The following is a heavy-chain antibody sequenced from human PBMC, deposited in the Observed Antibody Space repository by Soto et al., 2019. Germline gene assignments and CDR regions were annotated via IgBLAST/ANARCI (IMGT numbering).Heavy chain of an antibody. V-gene: IGHV1-69*13. J-gene: IGHJ6*02. CDR1: GGTFSSYA. D-gene: IGHD6-19*01. CDR2: IIPIFGTA. CDR3: ARGGPFAEAVPISYYVMDV. Sequence: SVKVSCKASGGTFSSYAISWVRQAPGQGLEWMGGIIPIFGTANYAQKFQGRVTITADESTSTAYMELSSLRSEDTAVYYCARGGPFAEAVPISYYVMDVCGQGTTVIVSS.